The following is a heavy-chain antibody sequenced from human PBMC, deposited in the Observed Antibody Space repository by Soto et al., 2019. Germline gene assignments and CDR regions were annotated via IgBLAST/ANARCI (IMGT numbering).Heavy chain of an antibody. J-gene: IGHJ4*02. CDR2: IWYDGSNK. D-gene: IGHD3-22*01. V-gene: IGHV3-33*01. Sequence: GGSLRLSCAASGFTFSSYGMHWVRQAPGKGLEWVAVIWYDGSNKYYADSVKGRFTISRDNSKNTLYLQMNSLRAEDTAVYYCARDNDYYDSSGYYAPLDYWGQGTLVTVSS. CDR1: GFTFSSYG. CDR3: ARDNDYYDSSGYYAPLDY.